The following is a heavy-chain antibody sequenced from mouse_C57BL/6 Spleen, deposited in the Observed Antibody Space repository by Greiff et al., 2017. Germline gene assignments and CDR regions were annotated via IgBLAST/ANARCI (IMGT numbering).Heavy chain of an antibody. J-gene: IGHJ4*01. CDR2: ISDGGSYT. Sequence: EVNVVESGGGLVKPGGSLKLSCAASGFTFSSYAMSWVRQTPEKRLEWVATISDGGSYTYYPDNVKGRFTISRDNAKNNLYLQMSHLKSEDTAMYYCARDPYYYGSRDYAMDYWGQGTSVTVSS. D-gene: IGHD1-1*01. CDR1: GFTFSSYA. V-gene: IGHV5-4*01. CDR3: ARDPYYYGSRDYAMDY.